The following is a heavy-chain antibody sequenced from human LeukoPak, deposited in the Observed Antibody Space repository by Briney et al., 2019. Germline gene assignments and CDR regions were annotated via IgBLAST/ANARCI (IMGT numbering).Heavy chain of an antibody. Sequence: GGSLRLSCAASGFTFSNYNMNWVRQAPGKGLEWVSYISSRGSYTYYADSVKGRFTISRDNAKNSLYLQMNSLRAEDTAVYYCARVDAFDIWGQGTMVTVSS. J-gene: IGHJ3*02. CDR3: ARVDAFDI. V-gene: IGHV3-21*06. CDR2: ISSRGSYT. CDR1: GFTFSNYN.